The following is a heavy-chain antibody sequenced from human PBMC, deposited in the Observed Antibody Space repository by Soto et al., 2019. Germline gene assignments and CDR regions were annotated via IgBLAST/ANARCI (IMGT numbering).Heavy chain of an antibody. CDR3: ARVQYSGYDFKLAFDI. CDR1: GYTFDNYA. CDR2: IHAGNGYT. Sequence: QVQLVQSGAQVKKPGASVKVSCKASGYTFDNYALHWVRQAPGRRLEWMGWIHAGNGYTKYSQCFRGIVTITRDTSASTVHMDLSSVRSEDTAVYYCARVQYSGYDFKLAFDIWGQGTMVTVSS. V-gene: IGHV1-3*01. D-gene: IGHD5-12*01. J-gene: IGHJ3*02.